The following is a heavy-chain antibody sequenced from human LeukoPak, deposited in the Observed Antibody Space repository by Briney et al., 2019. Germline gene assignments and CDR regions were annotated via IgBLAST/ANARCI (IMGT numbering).Heavy chain of an antibody. Sequence: SETLSLTCAVYGGSFSGYYWSWIRQPPGKGLEWIVEINHSGSTNYNPSLKSRVTISVDTSKNQFSLKLSSVTAADTAVYYCARAPYYYDSSPWFDPWGQGTLVTVSS. CDR1: GGSFSGYY. J-gene: IGHJ5*02. CDR2: INHSGST. CDR3: ARAPYYYDSSPWFDP. D-gene: IGHD3-22*01. V-gene: IGHV4-34*01.